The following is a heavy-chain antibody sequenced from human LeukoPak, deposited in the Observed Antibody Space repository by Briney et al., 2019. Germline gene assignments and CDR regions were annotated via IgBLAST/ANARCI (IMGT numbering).Heavy chain of an antibody. Sequence: SETLTLTCAVYGGSLSGYYWSWIRQPPGKGLEWIGESNHSGSTNYNPSLKSRVTISVDTSKNQFSLKLSSVTAADTAVYYCARAITGTTSHYYYYMDVWGKGTTVTVSS. CDR1: GGSLSGYY. V-gene: IGHV4-34*01. J-gene: IGHJ6*03. CDR2: SNHSGST. CDR3: ARAITGTTSHYYYYMDV. D-gene: IGHD1-7*01.